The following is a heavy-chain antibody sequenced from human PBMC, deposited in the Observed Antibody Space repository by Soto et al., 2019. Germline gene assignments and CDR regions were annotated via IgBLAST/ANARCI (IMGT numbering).Heavy chain of an antibody. J-gene: IGHJ4*02. D-gene: IGHD6-6*01. Sequence: QVQLVQSGAEVKKPGASVKVSCKASGYTFTSYGISWVRQAPGQGLEWMGWISAYNGNTNYAQQLQGRVTMTTDTSTSTAYMELRSRRADDTAVYYCARGHSRSIAARHAMNEFDYWGRGTLVTVSS. V-gene: IGHV1-18*01. CDR2: ISAYNGNT. CDR3: ARGHSRSIAARHAMNEFDY. CDR1: GYTFTSYG.